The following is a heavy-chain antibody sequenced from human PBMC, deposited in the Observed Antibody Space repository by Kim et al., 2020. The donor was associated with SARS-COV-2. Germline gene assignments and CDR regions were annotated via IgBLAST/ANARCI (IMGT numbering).Heavy chain of an antibody. V-gene: IGHV3-48*03. J-gene: IGHJ6*02. CDR3: ARAGIEHYYYGMDV. D-gene: IGHD5-18*01. Sequence: GGSLRLSCAASGFTFSSYEMNWVRQAPGKGLEWVSYISSSGSTIYYADSVKGRFTISRDNAKNSLYLQMNSLRAEDTAVYYCARAGIEHYYYGMDVWGQGTTVTVSS. CDR2: ISSSGSTI. CDR1: GFTFSSYE.